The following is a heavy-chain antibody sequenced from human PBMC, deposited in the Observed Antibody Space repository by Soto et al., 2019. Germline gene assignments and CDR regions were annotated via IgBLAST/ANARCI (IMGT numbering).Heavy chain of an antibody. CDR2: INDRGST. D-gene: IGHD1-26*01. Sequence: QVQLQQWGAGLLKPSETLSLTCAVYGGSFSGYFWNWIRQPPGKGLEWIGEINDRGSTTYNPSLKSRVTISGDTSKNQFSLKLSSVTAADTAVYYRARRGSWSNGWGSNYIWFDPWGQGTLVTVSS. J-gene: IGHJ5*02. CDR1: GGSFSGYF. CDR3: ARRGSWSNGWGSNYIWFDP. V-gene: IGHV4-34*01.